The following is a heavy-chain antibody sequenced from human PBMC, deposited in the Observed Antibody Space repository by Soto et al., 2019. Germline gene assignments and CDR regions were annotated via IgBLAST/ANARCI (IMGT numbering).Heavy chain of an antibody. V-gene: IGHV1-18*01. D-gene: IGHD3-16*01. Sequence: QVQLVQSGGEVKKPGASVKVSCKASGYTFNSYGISWVRQAPGQGLEWMGWIRVKNGNTNYAQNFQGRFTMTTDTSTSTAYMELRSLRSDDTAVYYCAGGPTGGDIWGQGTMVTVS. CDR1: GYTFNSYG. CDR3: AGGPTGGDI. J-gene: IGHJ3*02. CDR2: IRVKNGNT.